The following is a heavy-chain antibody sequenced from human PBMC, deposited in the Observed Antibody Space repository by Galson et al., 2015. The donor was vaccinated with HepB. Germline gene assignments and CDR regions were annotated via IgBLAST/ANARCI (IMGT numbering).Heavy chain of an antibody. J-gene: IGHJ2*01. CDR1: GFTFSSYW. V-gene: IGHV3-7*01. D-gene: IGHD2-21*01. CDR3: AREYCGGAGCPGGWYFDL. Sequence: SLRLSCAASGFTFSSYWMTWVRQAPVKGLEWVASIKQDGSEKHFADSARGRFTISRENAKNSVYLQMNSLRAGDTAVYFCAREYCGGAGCPGGWYFDLWGRGTLVTVSS. CDR2: IKQDGSEK.